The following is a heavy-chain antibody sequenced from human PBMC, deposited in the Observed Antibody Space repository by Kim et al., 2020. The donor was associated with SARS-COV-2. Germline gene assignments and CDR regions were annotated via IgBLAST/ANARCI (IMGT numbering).Heavy chain of an antibody. Sequence: YAQKLQGRVTMTTDTSTSTAYMELRSLRSDDTAVYYCARRYYYDSSGLGYWGQGTLVTVSS. V-gene: IGHV1-18*01. D-gene: IGHD3-22*01. J-gene: IGHJ4*02. CDR3: ARRYYYDSSGLGY.